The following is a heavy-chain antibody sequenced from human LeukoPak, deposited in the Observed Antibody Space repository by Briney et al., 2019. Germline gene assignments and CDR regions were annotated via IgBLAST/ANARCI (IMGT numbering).Heavy chain of an antibody. J-gene: IGHJ4*02. D-gene: IGHD3-16*01. V-gene: IGHV3-7*01. CDR2: IKQDGSEK. CDR3: TRARGGDY. CDR1: GFTFRNYW. Sequence: GGSLRLSCVASGFTFRNYWMKWVRQAPGKGLEWVANIKQDGSEKYYVDSVKGRFPISRDNANNSLYQQMNSLRAEDTAFYYCTRARGGDYWGQGTLVTVSS.